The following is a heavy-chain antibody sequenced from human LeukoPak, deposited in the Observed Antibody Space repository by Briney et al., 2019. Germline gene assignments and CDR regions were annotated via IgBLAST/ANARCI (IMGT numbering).Heavy chain of an antibody. Sequence: ASVKVSCKASGYTFTGYYMHWVRQAPGQGLEWMGWINPNSGGTNYAQQFKGRGTMTRNPSISTAYMELSRLRSDDTAVNYCAREGPYYDIPTVLVSPQFDYWGQGTLVTVSS. CDR1: GYTFTGYY. D-gene: IGHD3-9*01. CDR2: INPNSGGT. CDR3: AREGPYYDIPTVLVSPQFDY. V-gene: IGHV1-2*02. J-gene: IGHJ4*02.